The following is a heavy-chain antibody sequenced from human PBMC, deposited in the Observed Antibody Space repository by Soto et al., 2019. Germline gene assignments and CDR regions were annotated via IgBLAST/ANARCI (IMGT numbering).Heavy chain of an antibody. CDR1: GGTFNRQD. D-gene: IGHD5-12*01. J-gene: IGHJ4*01. Sequence: SVPVPCKTSGGTFNRQDMRWVRQAPGQGLEWMGGIIPMFGPPHYAEKFQDRVTITADESTGTAYLELSSLTSEDTAVYYCATSEGRDGYSFDYWGPGTLVTVSS. CDR3: ATSEGRDGYSFDY. CDR2: IIPMFGPP. V-gene: IGHV1-69*13.